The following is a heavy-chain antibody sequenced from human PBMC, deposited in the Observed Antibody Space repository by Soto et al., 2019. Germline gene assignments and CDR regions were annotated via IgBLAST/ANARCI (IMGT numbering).Heavy chain of an antibody. V-gene: IGHV1-18*04. D-gene: IGHD1-7*01. J-gene: IGHJ4*02. CDR1: GYTFTTSG. Sequence: QLVQSGAEVKKPGASVKVSCKASGYTFTTSGFNWVRQAPGQGLEWMGWISAKSGNTKYAQKLQGRVTMTTDTSTSTVYMELKSLTSVDTAIYYCTRAGASDWNYVSTSSWGQGTLVTVSS. CDR2: ISAKSGNT. CDR3: TRAGASDWNYVSTSS.